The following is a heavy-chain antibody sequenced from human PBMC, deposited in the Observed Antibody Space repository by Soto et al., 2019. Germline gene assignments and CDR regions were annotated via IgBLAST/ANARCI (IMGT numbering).Heavy chain of an antibody. Sequence: ASETLSLPCTVSGGSLSRSSYYWGWIRQPPGKGLEWIGSIYYSGSTYYNPSLKSRVTISVDTSKNQFSLKLSSVTAADTAVYYCASPKIAFYNWFDPWGQGTLVTVSS. J-gene: IGHJ5*02. V-gene: IGHV4-39*01. CDR3: ASPKIAFYNWFDP. CDR1: GGSLSRSSYY. D-gene: IGHD3-3*02. CDR2: IYYSGST.